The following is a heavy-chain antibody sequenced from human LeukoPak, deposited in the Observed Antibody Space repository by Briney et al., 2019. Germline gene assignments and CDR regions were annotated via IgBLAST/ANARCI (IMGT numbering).Heavy chain of an antibody. CDR3: ARCSRYYYGSGSYYNSDDAFDI. V-gene: IGHV1-18*04. D-gene: IGHD3-10*01. CDR1: GYTFTSYG. Sequence: ASVKVSCKASGYTFTSYGISWVRRAPGQGLEWMGWISAYNGNTNYAQKLQGRVTMTTDTSTSTAYMELRSLRSDDTAVYYCARCSRYYYGSGSYYNSDDAFDIWGQGTMVTVSS. J-gene: IGHJ3*02. CDR2: ISAYNGNT.